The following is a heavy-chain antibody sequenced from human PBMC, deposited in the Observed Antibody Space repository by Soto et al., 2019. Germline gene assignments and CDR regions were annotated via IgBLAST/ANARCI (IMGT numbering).Heavy chain of an antibody. CDR1: GGTFSSYA. J-gene: IGHJ2*01. CDR3: ASSPPPTVTMYSRYFAL. V-gene: IGHV1-69*14. D-gene: IGHD4-17*01. Sequence: QVQLVQSGAEVKKPWSSVKVSCKTSGGTFSSYAINWVRHAPGQGLEWMGGIIPIFGTANYAQKFQGRITITADKSTNTAYMELRSLRSDDTAVYYCASSPPPTVTMYSRYFALWGRGTLVTVSS. CDR2: IIPIFGTA.